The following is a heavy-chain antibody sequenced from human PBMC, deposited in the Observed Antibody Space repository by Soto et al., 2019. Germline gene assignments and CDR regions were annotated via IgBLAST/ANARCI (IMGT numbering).Heavy chain of an antibody. CDR1: GGSISSGGYY. CDR3: ARVTSPYGDYGGGDYFDY. V-gene: IGHV4-31*03. J-gene: IGHJ4*02. CDR2: IYYSGST. Sequence: QVQLQESGPGLVKPSQTLSLTCTVSGGSISSGGYYWSWIRQHPGKVLEWIGYIYYSGSTYYNPSLKRRVTIPVDTSKNQFALKLSSVAAADTAVYYWARVTSPYGDYGGGDYFDYWGQGPLVTVSS. D-gene: IGHD4-17*01.